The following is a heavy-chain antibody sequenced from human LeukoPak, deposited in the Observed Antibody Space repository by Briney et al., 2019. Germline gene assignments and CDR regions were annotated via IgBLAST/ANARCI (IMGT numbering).Heavy chain of an antibody. CDR1: GFTFSSYS. Sequence: QPGGSLRLSCAASGFTFSSYSMDWVRQAPGKGLEWVSGISGSGGFTYYADSVKGLFTISRDNSENTLYLQMNSLRADDTAMYYCAKGLGAGGGLYGAMDVWGQGTTVTVSS. J-gene: IGHJ6*02. V-gene: IGHV3-23*01. CDR2: ISGSGGFT. CDR3: AKGLGAGGGLYGAMDV. D-gene: IGHD6-13*01.